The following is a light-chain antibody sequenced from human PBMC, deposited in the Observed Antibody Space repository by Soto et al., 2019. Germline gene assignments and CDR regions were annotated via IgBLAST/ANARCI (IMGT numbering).Light chain of an antibody. CDR1: QSVSGN. CDR2: GAS. Sequence: EIVMTQSPATLSVSPGERATLSCRASQSVSGNLAWYQQKPGQAPRLLIYGASTRATGIPARFSGSGSGTEFTLTISTLQSEDFAVYDCQQYNNWPPLTFGGGTKVEIK. J-gene: IGKJ4*01. V-gene: IGKV3-15*01. CDR3: QQYNNWPPLT.